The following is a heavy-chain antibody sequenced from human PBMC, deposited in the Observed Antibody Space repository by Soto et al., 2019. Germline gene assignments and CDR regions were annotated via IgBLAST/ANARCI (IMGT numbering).Heavy chain of an antibody. CDR3: SRDGITVFGVVTPSSYYLDV. CDR2: IKTKTFGETT. J-gene: IGHJ6*02. D-gene: IGHD3-3*01. CDR1: GFTFGDYA. V-gene: IGHV3-49*04. Sequence: PVGSLRLSCSASGFTFGDYAMSWVRQAPGKGLEWVGFIKTKTFGETTEYAASVKGRFTISRDDSKNIAYLQMNSLKTEDTAVYYCSRDGITVFGVVTPSSYYLDVWGQGTTVTVSS.